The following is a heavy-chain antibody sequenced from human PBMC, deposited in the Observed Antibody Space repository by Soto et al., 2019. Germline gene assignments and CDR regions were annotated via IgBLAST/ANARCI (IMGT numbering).Heavy chain of an antibody. CDR2: ISAYNGNT. J-gene: IGHJ4*02. V-gene: IGHV1-18*01. CDR3: VVAAQPYYFDY. Sequence: QVQLVQSGAEVKKPGASVKVSCKASGYTFTSYGISWVRQAPGQGLEWMGGISAYNGNTNYEQKLQGRVTMTTATSTSTAYMELSSLRSDDTAVYYCVVAAQPYYFDYWGQGTLVTVSS. D-gene: IGHD2-15*01. CDR1: GYTFTSYG.